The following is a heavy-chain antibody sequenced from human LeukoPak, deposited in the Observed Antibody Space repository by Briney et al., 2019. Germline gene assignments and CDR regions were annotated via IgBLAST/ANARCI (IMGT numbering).Heavy chain of an antibody. Sequence: GGSLRLSCAASGFTFDDYGMSWVRQAPGKGLAWVSGINWNGGSTGYADSVKGRFTISRDNAKNSLYLQMNSLRAEDTALYYCARDKAHRYYYDSSGYYYDAFDIWGQGTMVTVSS. CDR1: GFTFDDYG. J-gene: IGHJ3*02. V-gene: IGHV3-20*04. CDR2: INWNGGST. CDR3: ARDKAHRYYYDSSGYYYDAFDI. D-gene: IGHD3-22*01.